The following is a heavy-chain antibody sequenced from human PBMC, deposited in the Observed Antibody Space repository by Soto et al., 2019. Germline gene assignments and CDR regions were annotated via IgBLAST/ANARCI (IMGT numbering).Heavy chain of an antibody. D-gene: IGHD2-2*01. V-gene: IGHV4-31*03. CDR3: ARGGGSTKVDY. CDR2: TSNSGST. Sequence: QVQLQESGPGLVKPSQTLSLTCTVSGGSITSSGYYWSWIRQHPGEGLEGIGFTSNSGSTSYTPPLKSRVTTSVDTSSTPFSLNLKSVTAADPAVYYCARGGGSTKVDYWGPGTLVTVSP. J-gene: IGHJ4*02. CDR1: GGSITSSGYY.